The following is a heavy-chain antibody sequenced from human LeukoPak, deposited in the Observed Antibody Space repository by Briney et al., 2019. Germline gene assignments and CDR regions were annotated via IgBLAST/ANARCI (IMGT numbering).Heavy chain of an antibody. CDR1: EYSFTGYY. V-gene: IGHV1-2*02. D-gene: IGHD2-2*02. J-gene: IGHJ5*02. Sequence: ASVKVSCKASEYSFTGYYIHWVRQAPGQGLEWMGWINPNSGGTNYAQKFQGRVTMTRDTSISTAYMELSRLRSDDTAVYYCARGDIVVLPAGIPHNWFDPWGQGTLVTVSS. CDR2: INPNSGGT. CDR3: ARGDIVVLPAGIPHNWFDP.